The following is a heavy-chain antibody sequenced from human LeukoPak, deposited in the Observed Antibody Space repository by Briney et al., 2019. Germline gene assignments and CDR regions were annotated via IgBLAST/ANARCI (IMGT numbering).Heavy chain of an antibody. CDR3: ARSRTSSSTAWFDP. J-gene: IGHJ5*02. CDR2: IIPIFGTA. V-gene: IGHV1-69*05. D-gene: IGHD2-2*01. Sequence: SVKVSCKAPGGTFSSYAISWVRQAPGQGLEWMGGIIPIFGTANYAQKFQGRVTITTDESTSTAYMELSSLRSEDTAVYYCARSRTSSSTAWFDPWGQGTLVTVSS. CDR1: GGTFSSYA.